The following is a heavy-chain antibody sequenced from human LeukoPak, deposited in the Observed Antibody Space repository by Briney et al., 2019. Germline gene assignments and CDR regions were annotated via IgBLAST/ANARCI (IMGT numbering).Heavy chain of an antibody. CDR3: ARNLLYDSSGYYYVRSSYFDY. Sequence: GGSLRLSCEASGFTFSSYWMSWVRQAPGKGLEWVANIKQDGSEKYYVDSVKGRFTISRDNAKNSLYLQMNSLRAEDTAVYYCARNLLYDSSGYYYVRSSYFDYWGQGTLVTVSS. V-gene: IGHV3-7*01. CDR2: IKQDGSEK. J-gene: IGHJ4*02. CDR1: GFTFSSYW. D-gene: IGHD3-22*01.